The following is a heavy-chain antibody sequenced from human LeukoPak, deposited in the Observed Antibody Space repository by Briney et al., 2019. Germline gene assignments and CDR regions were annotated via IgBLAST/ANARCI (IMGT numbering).Heavy chain of an antibody. J-gene: IGHJ3*02. V-gene: IGHV1-24*01. D-gene: IGHD3-10*01. CDR1: GYTLTELS. CDR3: ATPYGSGWVRAFDI. CDR2: FDPEDGET. Sequence: ASVKVSFTVSGYTLTELSMHWVRQAPGKGLEWMGGFDPEDGETIYAQKFQGRVTMTEDTSTDTAYMELSSLRSEDTAVYYCATPYGSGWVRAFDIWGQGTMVTVSS.